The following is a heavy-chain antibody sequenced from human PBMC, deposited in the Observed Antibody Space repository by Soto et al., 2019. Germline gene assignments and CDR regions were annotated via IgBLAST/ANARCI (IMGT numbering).Heavy chain of an antibody. CDR1: GYTFTSYG. Sequence: ASVKVSCKASGYTFTSYGISWVRQAPGQGLEWMGWISAYNGNTNYAQKLQGRVTMTTDTSTSTAYMELRSLRSDDTAVYCCARSQSIAAAGPYYHLGMDVWGQGTTVTVSS. V-gene: IGHV1-18*04. CDR2: ISAYNGNT. J-gene: IGHJ6*02. D-gene: IGHD6-13*01. CDR3: ARSQSIAAAGPYYHLGMDV.